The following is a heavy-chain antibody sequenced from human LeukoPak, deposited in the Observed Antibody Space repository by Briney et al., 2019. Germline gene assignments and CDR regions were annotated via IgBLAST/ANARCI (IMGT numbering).Heavy chain of an antibody. CDR3: ARDRDSSSWSSRRVGDYFDY. Sequence: PGGSLRLSCAASGFTFNSYSMNWVRQAPGKGLGWVSSISSSSLSYIYYADSVKGRFTIFRDNAKNSLYLQMNSLRAEDTAVYYCARDRDSSSWSSRRVGDYFDYWGQGALVTVSS. J-gene: IGHJ4*02. CDR2: ISSSSLSYI. D-gene: IGHD6-13*01. V-gene: IGHV3-21*01. CDR1: GFTFNSYS.